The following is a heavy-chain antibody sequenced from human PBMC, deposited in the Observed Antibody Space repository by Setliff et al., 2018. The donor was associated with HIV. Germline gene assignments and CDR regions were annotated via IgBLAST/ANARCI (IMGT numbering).Heavy chain of an antibody. CDR3: ARDRTPIYGSGTDDAFDI. D-gene: IGHD3-10*01. J-gene: IGHJ3*02. CDR2: INPSGGST. CDR1: GYTL. V-gene: IGHV1-46*01. Sequence: ASVKVSCKASGYTLAPGQGLEWMGIINPSGGSTSYAQKFQGRVTMTRDTSTSTVYMELSSLRSEDTAVYYCARDRTPIYGSGTDDAFDIWGQGTMVTVSS.